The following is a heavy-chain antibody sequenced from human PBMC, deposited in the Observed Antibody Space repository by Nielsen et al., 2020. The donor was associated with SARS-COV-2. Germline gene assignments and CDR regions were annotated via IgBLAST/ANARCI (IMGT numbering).Heavy chain of an antibody. CDR1: GGSISSSSYY. Sequence: SETLSLTCTVSGGSISSSSYYWSWIRQPPGKGLEWIGYIYYSGSTNYNPSLKSRVTISVDTSKNQFSLKLSSVTAADTAVYYCARVVGYSYGLFDYWGQGTLVTVSS. D-gene: IGHD5-18*01. V-gene: IGHV4-61*01. CDR2: IYYSGST. CDR3: ARVVGYSYGLFDY. J-gene: IGHJ4*02.